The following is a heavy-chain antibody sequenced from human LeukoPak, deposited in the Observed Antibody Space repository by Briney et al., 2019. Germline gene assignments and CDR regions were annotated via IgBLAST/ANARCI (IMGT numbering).Heavy chain of an antibody. Sequence: GGSLRLSCAASGFTFSSYAMSWVRQAPGKGLEWVSSVSGSGGSTYYADSVKGRFTISRDNSKNTLYLQMNSLRAEDTAVYYCARRNPRELLAFYYYYYYMDVWGKGTTVTVSS. CDR2: VSGSGGST. J-gene: IGHJ6*03. V-gene: IGHV3-23*01. CDR1: GFTFSSYA. CDR3: ARRNPRELLAFYYYYYYMDV. D-gene: IGHD1-26*01.